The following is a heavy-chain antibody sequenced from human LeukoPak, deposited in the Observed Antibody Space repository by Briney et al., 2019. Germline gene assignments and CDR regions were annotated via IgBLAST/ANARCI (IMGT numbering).Heavy chain of an antibody. CDR3: ARAFYCSSTSCYANMVDY. CDR1: VYTFTIYY. J-gene: IGHJ4*02. V-gene: IGHV1-2*02. D-gene: IGHD2-2*01. CDR2: INPNSGGT. Sequence: ASVTVSFTSSVYTFTIYYMHWVRQAPGQGHEGMGWINPNSGGTNYAQKFQGRVTMTRDTSISTAYMELSRLRSDDTAVYYCARAFYCSSTSCYANMVDYWGQGTLVTVSS.